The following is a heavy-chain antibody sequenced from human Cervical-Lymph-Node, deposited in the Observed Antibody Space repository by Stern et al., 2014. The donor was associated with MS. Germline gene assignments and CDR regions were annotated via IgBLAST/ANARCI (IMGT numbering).Heavy chain of an antibody. CDR2: IYPGDSYT. CDR3: ARRPYSSSPLRFDY. V-gene: IGHV5-51*01. D-gene: IGHD6-13*01. J-gene: IGHJ4*02. Sequence: EVQLVEAGAEVKKPGESLKISCKGSGYSFTSYWIGWEGQMPGKGLEWRGIIYPGDSYTTYSPSFQGQVTISADKSISTAYLQWSSLKASDTAMYYCARRPYSSSPLRFDYWGQGTLVTVSS. CDR1: GYSFTSYW.